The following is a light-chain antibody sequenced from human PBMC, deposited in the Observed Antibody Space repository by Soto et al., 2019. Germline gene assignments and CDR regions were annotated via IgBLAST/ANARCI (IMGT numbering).Light chain of an antibody. V-gene: IGLV1-40*01. CDR2: GNN. CDR1: NSNMGAGYD. Sequence: QSVLTQPPSMSGAPGQRVTISCTGSNSNMGAGYDVQWYQQLPGTAPKLLIYGNNNRPSGVPDRFSGSKSGTSASLAITGLQAEDEADYYCQSFDSSLSGSIVFGGGTKLTVL. CDR3: QSFDSSLSGSIV. J-gene: IGLJ2*01.